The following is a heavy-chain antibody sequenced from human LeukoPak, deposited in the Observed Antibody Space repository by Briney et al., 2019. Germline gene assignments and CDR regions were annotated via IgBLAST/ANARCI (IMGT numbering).Heavy chain of an antibody. V-gene: IGHV1-46*01. CDR1: GYTFSSYY. CDR2: INPDAGST. CDR3: AREGRYYDSSGPFDY. Sequence: ASVKVSCKASGYTFSSYYMHWVRQAPGQGLEWMGIINPDAGSTNYAQKFQGRVTMTRDTSTSTVYMELSSLRSEDTAVYYCAREGRYYDSSGPFDYWGQGTLVTVSS. D-gene: IGHD3-22*01. J-gene: IGHJ4*02.